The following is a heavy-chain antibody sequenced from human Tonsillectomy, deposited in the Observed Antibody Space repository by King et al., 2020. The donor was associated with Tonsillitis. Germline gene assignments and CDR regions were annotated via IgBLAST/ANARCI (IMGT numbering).Heavy chain of an antibody. CDR3: ARQVNGLDV. Sequence: VQLVESGAEVKKPGASVRISCTASGYPFTTYDFNWVRQTTGQGLEWMGWMTPDSDATGYAPKFQGRVAMTRDTSRGTAYMELRSLTSEDTGIYFCARQVNGLDVWGQGTAVTVSS. CDR1: GYPFTTYD. J-gene: IGHJ6*02. CDR2: MTPDSDAT. V-gene: IGHV1-8*01.